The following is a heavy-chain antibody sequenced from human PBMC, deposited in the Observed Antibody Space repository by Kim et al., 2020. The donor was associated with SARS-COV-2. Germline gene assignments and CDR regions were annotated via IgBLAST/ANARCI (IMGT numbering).Heavy chain of an antibody. V-gene: IGHV3-33*08. CDR1: GFTFSSYG. CDR3: ASNPSSPIYYYYGMDV. J-gene: IGHJ6*02. Sequence: GGSLRLSCAVSGFTFSSYGMHWVRQAPGKGLEWVAVIWYDGSNKYYADSVKGRFTISRDNSKNTLYLQMNSLRAEDTAVYYCASNPSSPIYYYYGMDVWGQGTTVTVSS. CDR2: IWYDGSNK. D-gene: IGHD6-13*01.